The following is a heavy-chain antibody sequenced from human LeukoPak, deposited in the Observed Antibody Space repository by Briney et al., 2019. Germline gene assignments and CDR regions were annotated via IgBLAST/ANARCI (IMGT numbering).Heavy chain of an antibody. CDR1: GYTFTGYY. CDR2: INPNSGGT. D-gene: IGHD3-22*01. V-gene: IGHV1-2*06. CDR3: ARDVRGNYYDSSGYYWSFWFDP. J-gene: IGHJ5*02. Sequence: ASVKVSCKASGYTFTGYYMHWVRQAPGQGLGWMGRINPNSGGTNYAQKFQGRVTMTRDTSISTAYMELSRLRSDDTAVYYCARDVRGNYYDSSGYYWSFWFDPWGQGTLVTVSS.